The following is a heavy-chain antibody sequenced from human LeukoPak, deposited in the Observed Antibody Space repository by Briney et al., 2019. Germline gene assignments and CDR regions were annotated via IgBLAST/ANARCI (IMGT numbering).Heavy chain of an antibody. CDR1: GGSISSYY. Sequence: SETLSLTCTVSGGSISSYYWSWIRQPPGKGLEWIGYIFYSGSTNYNPSLKSRVTISVDTSKNQFSLKLSSVTAADTAVYYCARLKYYYDSSGYRAEYFQHWGQGTLVTVSS. CDR3: ARLKYYYDSSGYRAEYFQH. J-gene: IGHJ1*01. CDR2: IFYSGST. D-gene: IGHD3-22*01. V-gene: IGHV4-59*01.